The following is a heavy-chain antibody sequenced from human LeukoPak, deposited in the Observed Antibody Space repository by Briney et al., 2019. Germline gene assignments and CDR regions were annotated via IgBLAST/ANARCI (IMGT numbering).Heavy chain of an antibody. V-gene: IGHV3-53*01. J-gene: IGHJ4*02. CDR1: GFTVSSNY. CDR2: IYSGGST. Sequence: GGSLRLSCAASGFTVSSNYMSWVRQAPGKGLEWVSVIYSGGSTYYADSVKGRFTISRDNSKNTLYLQMNSLRAEDTAVYYCARGNGYNYGYLDYWGQGTLVTVSS. CDR3: ARGNGYNYGYLDY. D-gene: IGHD5-18*01.